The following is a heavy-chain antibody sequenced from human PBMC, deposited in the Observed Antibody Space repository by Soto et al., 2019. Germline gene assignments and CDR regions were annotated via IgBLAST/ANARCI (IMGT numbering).Heavy chain of an antibody. CDR1: GYTFTGYY. Sequence: ASVKVSCKASGYTFTGYYMHWVRQAPGQGLEWMGWINPNSGGTNYAQKFQGWVTMTRDTSISTAYMELSRLRSDDTAVYYCARDGYCSSTSCYTEYYYYYGMDVWGQGTSVTVSS. V-gene: IGHV1-2*04. CDR3: ARDGYCSSTSCYTEYYYYYGMDV. J-gene: IGHJ6*02. D-gene: IGHD2-2*02. CDR2: INPNSGGT.